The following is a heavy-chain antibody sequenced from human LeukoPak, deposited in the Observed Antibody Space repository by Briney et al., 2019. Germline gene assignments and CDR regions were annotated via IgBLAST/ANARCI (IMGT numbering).Heavy chain of an antibody. CDR2: INPSGGST. CDR3: ARAVLRAAFDI. J-gene: IGHJ3*02. Sequence: ASVKVSCKASGYTFTSYYMHWVRQAPGQGLEWMGIINPSGGSTNYAQKFQGRVTMTRDTSTSTVYMELSSLRSEDTAVYYCARAVLRAAFDIWSQGTMVTVSS. CDR1: GYTFTSYY. V-gene: IGHV1-46*01. D-gene: IGHD2-8*02.